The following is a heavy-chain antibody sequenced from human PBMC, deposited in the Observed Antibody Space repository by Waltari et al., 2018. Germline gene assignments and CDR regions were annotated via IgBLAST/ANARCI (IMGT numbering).Heavy chain of an antibody. Sequence: QVQLQQWGAGLLKPSETLSLTCAVYGGSFSGYWWTWIRQPPGKGLEWIGEINHSGTTNYNPSLKSRVTISVDTSKSQFPRKRSSVTAADTAVYYCARLPCCGDCYPIDYWGQGTLVTVSS. V-gene: IGHV4-34*01. J-gene: IGHJ4*02. CDR2: INHSGTT. CDR3: ARLPCCGDCYPIDY. D-gene: IGHD2-21*02. CDR1: GGSFSGYW.